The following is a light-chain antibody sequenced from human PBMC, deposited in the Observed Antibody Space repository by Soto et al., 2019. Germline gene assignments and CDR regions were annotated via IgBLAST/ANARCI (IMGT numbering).Light chain of an antibody. V-gene: IGLV2-8*01. CDR3: SSYAGINNLGV. Sequence: QSVLTQPPSASGSPGQSVTISCTGTSSDVGGYKYVSWYQQHPGKAPKLMIFEVNKRPSGVPDRFSGSKSGNTASLTVSGLQAEDEAAYYCSSYAGINNLGVFGTGTKVTVL. J-gene: IGLJ1*01. CDR2: EVN. CDR1: SSDVGGYKY.